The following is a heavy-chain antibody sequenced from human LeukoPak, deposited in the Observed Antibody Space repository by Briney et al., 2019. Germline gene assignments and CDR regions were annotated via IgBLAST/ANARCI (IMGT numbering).Heavy chain of an antibody. CDR3: ARVRYYGSGEEIDP. V-gene: IGHV4-31*03. CDR1: GGSISSGGYF. Sequence: SETLSLTCTVSGGSISSGGYFWSWIRQSPGKGLEWIGYIYHGGNTYYNLSLKSRVTISVDTSKNQFSLTLSSVTAADTAMYYCARVRYYGSGEEIDPWGQGSLVTVSS. J-gene: IGHJ5*02. CDR2: IYHGGNT. D-gene: IGHD3-10*01.